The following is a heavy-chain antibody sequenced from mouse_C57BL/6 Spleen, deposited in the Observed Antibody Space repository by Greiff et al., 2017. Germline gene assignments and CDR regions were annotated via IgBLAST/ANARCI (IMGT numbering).Heavy chain of an antibody. Sequence: EVQLQQSGAELVRPGASVKLSCTASGFNIKDYYMHWVKQRPEQGLAWIRRIDPEDGDTEYAPKFQGKATMTADTSSNTAYLQLSSLTSEDTAVYYCTTGDDYDEGAYWGQGTLVTVSA. CDR2: IDPEDGDT. CDR3: TTGDDYDEGAY. V-gene: IGHV14-1*01. J-gene: IGHJ3*01. CDR1: GFNIKDYY. D-gene: IGHD2-4*01.